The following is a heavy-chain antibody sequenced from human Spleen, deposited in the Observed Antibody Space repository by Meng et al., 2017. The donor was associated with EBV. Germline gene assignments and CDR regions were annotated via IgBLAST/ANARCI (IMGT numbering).Heavy chain of an antibody. CDR3: ARLNYGRGTIDY. CDR2: INDTGNT. J-gene: IGHJ4*02. V-gene: IGHV4-34*01. Sequence: PPRQWGAGLLDPSETLSPTCGFYGGSLMGYYWTWIRQPPGKWPEWIGEINDTGNTNYNPSLKSRVTISVDKSKNQFSLKLTSVTAADTAVYHCARLNYGRGTIDYWGQGTLVTVSS. D-gene: IGHD3-16*01. CDR1: GGSLMGYY.